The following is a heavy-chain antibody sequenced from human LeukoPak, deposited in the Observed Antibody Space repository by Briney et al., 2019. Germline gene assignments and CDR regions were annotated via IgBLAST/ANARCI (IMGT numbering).Heavy chain of an antibody. V-gene: IGHV3-53*01. CDR2: IYKDGRT. CDR3: AKSLTYYHENSDSI. J-gene: IGHJ4*02. Sequence: GGSLRLSSAASGFVVSTNYMTWVRQPPGKGLEWVSVIYKDGRTFYTDSVKGRFTISRDNSKNTVYLQMSSLRVEDTAVYYCAKSLTYYHENSDSIWGQGTLVTVSS. D-gene: IGHD3-22*01. CDR1: GFVVSTNY.